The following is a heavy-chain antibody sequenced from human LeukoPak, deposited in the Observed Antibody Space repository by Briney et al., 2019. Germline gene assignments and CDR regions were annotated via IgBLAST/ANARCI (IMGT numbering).Heavy chain of an antibody. CDR2: IIADGVDT. Sequence: GGSLRLSCGASVFSFQRYAMGWVRQAPGKGLEWVSLIIADGVDTYYADSVKGRFTISRDNSKNTLYLQMTSLRDDDTAVYYCAKLAGSCVSISCWYFDYWGQGTLVSVSS. V-gene: IGHV3-23*01. J-gene: IGHJ4*02. CDR3: AKLAGSCVSISCWYFDY. CDR1: VFSFQRYA. D-gene: IGHD1-14*01.